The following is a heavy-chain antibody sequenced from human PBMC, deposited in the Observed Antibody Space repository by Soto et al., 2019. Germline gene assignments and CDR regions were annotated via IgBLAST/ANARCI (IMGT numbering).Heavy chain of an antibody. CDR1: GFTFSDHY. CDR3: VRASTASTPFFFDY. D-gene: IGHD3-3*01. V-gene: IGHV3-72*01. Sequence: EVQLVESGGGLVQPGGSLRLSCTASGFTFSDHYMDWVRQAPGKGLEWVARIRNKINSYTTEYAASAKGRFTISRDDSKNSLFLQLNSLRTDDTAVYYCVRASTASTPFFFDYWGQGTLVTVSS. CDR2: IRNKINSYTT. J-gene: IGHJ4*02.